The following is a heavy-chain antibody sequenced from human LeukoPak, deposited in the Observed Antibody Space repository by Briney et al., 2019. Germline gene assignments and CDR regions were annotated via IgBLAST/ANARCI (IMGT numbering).Heavy chain of an antibody. V-gene: IGHV3-30*04. CDR3: ARDGHTTGYPNFYFDY. CDR1: GLTFSNYA. CDR2: ISYDGVKT. J-gene: IGHJ4*02. Sequence: GRSLRLSCTASGLTFSNYAMHWVRQAPGKGLEWLSGISYDGVKTYYADSVKGRFTISRGNSKNTLDLQVDSLRAEDTAVYYCARDGHTTGYPNFYFDYWGQGTLVTLSS. D-gene: IGHD3-9*01.